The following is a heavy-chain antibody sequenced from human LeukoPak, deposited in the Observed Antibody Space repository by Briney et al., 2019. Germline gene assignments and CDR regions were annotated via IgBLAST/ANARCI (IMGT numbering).Heavy chain of an antibody. J-gene: IGHJ5*02. V-gene: IGHV4-34*01. CDR2: INHSGST. Sequence: SETLSLTCAVYGGSFSGYYWSWLRQPPGKGLEWIGEINHSGSTNYNPSLKSRVTISVDTSKNQFSLKLSSVTAADTAVYYCAREGVYYYSHWFDPWGQGTLVTVSS. CDR1: GGSFSGYY. D-gene: IGHD3-10*01. CDR3: AREGVYYYSHWFDP.